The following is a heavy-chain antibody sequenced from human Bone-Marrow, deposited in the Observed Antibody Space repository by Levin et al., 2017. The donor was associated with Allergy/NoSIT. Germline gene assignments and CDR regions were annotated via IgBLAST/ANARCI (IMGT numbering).Heavy chain of an antibody. Sequence: GESLKISCKASGYTFSSYGFTWVRQAPGQGLEWMGWISTSSGDTEYEQRLQGRVTMTTDTSTSTAHMELRSLRSDDTAVYYCAKLRRGGDYSGKYSRYDYWGQGTLVTVSS. CDR2: ISTSSGDT. CDR1: GYTFSSYG. D-gene: IGHD1-26*01. CDR3: AKLRRGGDYSGKYSRYDY. J-gene: IGHJ4*02. V-gene: IGHV1-18*01.